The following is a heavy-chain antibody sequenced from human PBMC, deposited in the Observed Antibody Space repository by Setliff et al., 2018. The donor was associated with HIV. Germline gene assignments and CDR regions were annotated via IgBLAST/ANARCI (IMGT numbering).Heavy chain of an antibody. Sequence: ASVKVSCKASGYTFTSDAISWVRQAPGQGLEWMGWISGYNGNTKYAQKLQGRVTMTTDTSTSTAYMELRSLRSDDTAVYYCARGPPIVVVPAALLTFDYWGQGTLVTVSS. CDR2: ISGYNGNT. CDR1: GYTFTSDA. D-gene: IGHD2-2*01. CDR3: ARGPPIVVVPAALLTFDY. V-gene: IGHV1-18*01. J-gene: IGHJ4*02.